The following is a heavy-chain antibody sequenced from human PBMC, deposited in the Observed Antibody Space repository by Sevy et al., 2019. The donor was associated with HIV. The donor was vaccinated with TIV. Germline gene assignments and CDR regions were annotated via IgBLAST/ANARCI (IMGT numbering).Heavy chain of an antibody. CDR3: ARDATAIGVFYY. V-gene: IGHV4-34*01. J-gene: IGHJ4*02. CDR1: GGSFSGYY. Sequence: SETLSLTCAVYGGSFSGYYWSWIRQPPGKGLEWIGEINHSGSTNYNPSLKSRVTISVDTSKNQFSLKLSSVTAADTAVYYCARDATAIGVFYYWGQGTLVTVSS. D-gene: IGHD5-18*01. CDR2: INHSGST.